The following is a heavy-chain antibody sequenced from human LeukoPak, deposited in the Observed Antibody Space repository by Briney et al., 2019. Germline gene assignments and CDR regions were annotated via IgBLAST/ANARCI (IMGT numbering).Heavy chain of an antibody. CDR3: ARDKGFGEYPYYGMDV. CDR2: ISYDGSNK. J-gene: IGHJ6*04. D-gene: IGHD3-10*01. Sequence: PGRSLRLSCAASGFTFSSYAMHWVRQAPGKGLEWVAVISYDGSNKYYADSVKGRFTISRDNSKNTLYLQMNSLRAEDTAVYYCARDKGFGEYPYYGMDVWGKGTTVTVSS. V-gene: IGHV3-30*04. CDR1: GFTFSSYA.